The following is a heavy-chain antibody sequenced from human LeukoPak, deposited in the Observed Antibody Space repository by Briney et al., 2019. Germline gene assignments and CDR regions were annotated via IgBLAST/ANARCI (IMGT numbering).Heavy chain of an antibody. Sequence: GGSLRLSCAASGFTFSSYEMNWVRQAPGKGVEWVSYISRSGSNIYYAESVKGGFNIERENEKNSLYVQKNRQRAEDTAVYYCARDVDGIYYWGQGTLVTVSS. CDR1: GFTFSSYE. D-gene: IGHD6-19*01. V-gene: IGHV3-48*03. CDR3: ARDVDGIYY. J-gene: IGHJ4*02. CDR2: ISRSGSNI.